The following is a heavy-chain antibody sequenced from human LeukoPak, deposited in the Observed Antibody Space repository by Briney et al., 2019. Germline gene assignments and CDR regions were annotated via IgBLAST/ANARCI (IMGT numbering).Heavy chain of an antibody. J-gene: IGHJ3*02. D-gene: IGHD6-13*01. CDR3: ARVVRRRYSIYAFDI. CDR2: IYYGENT. Sequence: SETLSLTCTVSGDSISSGPYYWGWIRQPPGTGLEWIGNIYYGENTYYNPSLTSRVTISIDTSKNQFYLKLSSLTAADTAVYYCARVVRRRYSIYAFDIWGQGTMVTVSS. CDR1: GDSISSGPYY. V-gene: IGHV4-39*01.